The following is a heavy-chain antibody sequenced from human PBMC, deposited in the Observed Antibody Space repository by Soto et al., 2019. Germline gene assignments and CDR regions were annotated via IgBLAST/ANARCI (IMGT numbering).Heavy chain of an antibody. CDR3: ATDGPAYYDFWSASRGRAWFDP. V-gene: IGHV3-30*03. CDR1: GFTFSSYG. J-gene: IGHJ5*02. CDR2: ISYDGSNK. D-gene: IGHD3-3*01. Sequence: QVQLVESGGGVVQPGRSLRLSCAASGFTFSSYGMHWVRQAPGKGLEWVAVISYDGSNKYYADSVKGRFTISRDNSKNTLYLQMNSLRAEETEVYYCATDGPAYYDFWSASRGRAWFDPWGQGTLVTVSS.